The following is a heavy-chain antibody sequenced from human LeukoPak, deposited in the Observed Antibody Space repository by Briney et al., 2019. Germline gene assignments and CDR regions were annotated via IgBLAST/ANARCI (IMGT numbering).Heavy chain of an antibody. CDR2: ISSSSYI. CDR1: GFTFSSYS. Sequence: GGSLRLSCAASGFTFSSYSMNWVRQAPGKGLEWVSSISSSSYIYYADSVKGRFTISRDNAKSSLYLQMNSLRAEDTAVYYCAREGLYDAFDIWGQGTMVTVSS. J-gene: IGHJ3*02. CDR3: AREGLYDAFDI. V-gene: IGHV3-21*01.